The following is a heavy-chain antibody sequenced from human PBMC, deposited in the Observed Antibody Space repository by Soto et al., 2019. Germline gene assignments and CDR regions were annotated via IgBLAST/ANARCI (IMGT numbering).Heavy chain of an antibody. J-gene: IGHJ4*01. CDR3: AKERLEEVGTYFEC. V-gene: IGHV3-23*01. D-gene: IGHD6-13*01. CDR2: ISGSGRDT. Sequence: GGSLRLSCVASGFTFSNYAMSWVRQAPGKGLEWVSGISGSGRDTYYADSVKGRLTISRDNAKNTLFLQMNSLRAEDAASYYCAKERLEEVGTYFECWGHGIMVTVYS. CDR1: GFTFSNYA.